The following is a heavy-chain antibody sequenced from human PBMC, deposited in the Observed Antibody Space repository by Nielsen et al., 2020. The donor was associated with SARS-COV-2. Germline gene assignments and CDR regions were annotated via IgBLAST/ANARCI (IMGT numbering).Heavy chain of an antibody. CDR3: AKDRDGGFDY. J-gene: IGHJ4*02. Sequence: LSLTCAASGFTFSSYGMHWVRQAPGKGLEWVAVISYDGSNKYYADSVKGRFTISRDNSKNTLYLQMNSLRAEDTAVYYCAKDRDGGFDYWGQGTLVTVSS. V-gene: IGHV3-30*18. D-gene: IGHD3-10*01. CDR2: ISYDGSNK. CDR1: GFTFSSYG.